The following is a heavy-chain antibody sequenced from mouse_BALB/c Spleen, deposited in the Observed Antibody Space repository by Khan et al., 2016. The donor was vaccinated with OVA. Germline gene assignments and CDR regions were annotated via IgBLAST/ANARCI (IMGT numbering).Heavy chain of an antibody. CDR2: ISSGGSYT. CDR1: GFTFSSYG. V-gene: IGHV5-6*01. Sequence: EVKLQESGGDLVKPGGSLKLSCAASGFTFSSYGMSWVRQTPDKRLEWVATISSGGSYTYYPDSVKGRFTISRDNAKNTLYLQMSSLKSEDTAMYYCARLYAMDYWGQGTSVTVSS. J-gene: IGHJ4*01. CDR3: ARLYAMDY.